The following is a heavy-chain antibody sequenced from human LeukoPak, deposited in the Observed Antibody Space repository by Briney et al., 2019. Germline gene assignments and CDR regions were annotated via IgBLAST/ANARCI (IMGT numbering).Heavy chain of an antibody. CDR3: ARERPYYDILTGVFDY. D-gene: IGHD3-9*01. CDR2: IYYSGST. V-gene: IGHV4-59*12. J-gene: IGHJ4*02. Sequence: SETLSLTCTVSGGSISSYYWSWIRQPPGKGLEWIGYIYYSGSTNYNPSLKSRVTISVDTSKNQFSLKLSSVTAADTAVYYCARERPYYDILTGVFDYWGQGTLVTVSS. CDR1: GGSISSYY.